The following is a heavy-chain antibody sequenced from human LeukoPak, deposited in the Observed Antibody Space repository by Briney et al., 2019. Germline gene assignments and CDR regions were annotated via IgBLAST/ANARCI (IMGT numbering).Heavy chain of an antibody. CDR3: ARDPRGITMVRGRLNWFDP. CDR1: GYTFTGYY. Sequence: ASVKVSCKASGYTFTGYYMHWVRQAPGQGLEWMGRINPNSGGTNYAQKFQGRVTMTRDTSISTAYMELSRLRSGDTAVYYCARDPRGITMVRGRLNWFDPWGQGTLVTVSS. J-gene: IGHJ5*02. V-gene: IGHV1-2*06. D-gene: IGHD3-10*01. CDR2: INPNSGGT.